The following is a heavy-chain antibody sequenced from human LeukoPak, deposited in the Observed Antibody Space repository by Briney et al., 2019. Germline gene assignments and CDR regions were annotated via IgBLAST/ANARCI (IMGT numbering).Heavy chain of an antibody. V-gene: IGHV5-51*01. D-gene: IGHD6-19*01. Sequence: GVSLKISCKASGYSFTTYWIAWVRQMPGKGLEWVGMIYPGDSDTRYSPSFQGQITISVDKSISIAYLQWSSLKASDTAMYYCARLLQGVAGTWGYWGQGTLVTV. CDR3: ARLLQGVAGTWGY. CDR1: GYSFTTYW. CDR2: IYPGDSDT. J-gene: IGHJ4*02.